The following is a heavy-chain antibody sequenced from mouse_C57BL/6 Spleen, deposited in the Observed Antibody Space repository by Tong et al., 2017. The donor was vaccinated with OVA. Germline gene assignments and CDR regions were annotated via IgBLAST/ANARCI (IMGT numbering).Heavy chain of an antibody. Sequence: QLQESGGDLVKPGGSLKLSCAASGFTFSSYGMSWVRQTPEKRLEWVATISSGGSYTYYPDSVKGRFTISRDNAKNTLYLQMSSLRSEDTAMYYCARRGMVTTNFDYWGQGTTLTVSS. D-gene: IGHD2-10*02. J-gene: IGHJ2*01. CDR1: GFTFSSYG. CDR3: ARRGMVTTNFDY. V-gene: IGHV5-9-3*01. CDR2: ISSGGSYT.